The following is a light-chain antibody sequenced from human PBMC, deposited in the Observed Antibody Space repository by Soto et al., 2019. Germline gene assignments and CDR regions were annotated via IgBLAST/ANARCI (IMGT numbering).Light chain of an antibody. CDR2: GAS. V-gene: IGKV3-15*01. J-gene: IGKJ4*01. CDR1: QSVSSN. CDR3: QQYTDWPWGT. Sequence: EIVMTQSPATLSVSPGEGATLSCRASQSVSSNLAWYQQKPGQAPRLLIYGASSRATGIPVRFSGSGSGTEFTLTISSLQPEDFAVYYCQQYTDWPWGTFGGGTKV.